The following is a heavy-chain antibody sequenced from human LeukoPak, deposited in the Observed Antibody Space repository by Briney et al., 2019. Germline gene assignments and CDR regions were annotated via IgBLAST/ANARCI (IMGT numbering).Heavy chain of an antibody. J-gene: IGHJ4*02. Sequence: ASVKVSCKTSGYTFTGYYIHWVRQAPGQGLEWMGWISGYNGNTNYAQNLQGRVTMTTDTSTNTAYIELRSLRSDDTAFYYCARDTALWFGESSFDYWGQGTLVTVSS. CDR1: GYTFTGYY. CDR3: ARDTALWFGESSFDY. CDR2: ISGYNGNT. D-gene: IGHD3-10*01. V-gene: IGHV1-18*04.